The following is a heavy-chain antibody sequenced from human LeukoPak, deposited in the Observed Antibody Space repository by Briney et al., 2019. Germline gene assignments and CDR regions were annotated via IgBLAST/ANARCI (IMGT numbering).Heavy chain of an antibody. V-gene: IGHV3-21*01. CDR2: ISGSSSYI. J-gene: IGHJ5*02. CDR3: VRGRYSSGWFKDKNWFDP. D-gene: IGHD6-19*01. CDR1: GFTFSSYS. Sequence: PGGSLSLSCAASGFTFSSYSMNWVRQAPGKGLEWVSCISGSSSYIYSADSVKGRFTISRHNAKNSLYLQMNSLRAEDTAVYYCVRGRYSSGWFKDKNWFDPWGQGIPVTVSS.